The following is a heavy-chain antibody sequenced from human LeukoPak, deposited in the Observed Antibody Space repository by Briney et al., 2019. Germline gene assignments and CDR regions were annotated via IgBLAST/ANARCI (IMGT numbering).Heavy chain of an antibody. Sequence: GGSLRLSCAASGFTFSICDMSWVRQAPGKGLEWVSAISGSGSSTYYADSVKGHFTISRDNSKNTLFLQMNSLRVEDTAIYYCAKGGYNYNYLFDYWGQGALVTVSS. V-gene: IGHV3-23*01. CDR1: GFTFSICD. D-gene: IGHD5-18*01. CDR2: ISGSGSST. J-gene: IGHJ4*02. CDR3: AKGGYNYNYLFDY.